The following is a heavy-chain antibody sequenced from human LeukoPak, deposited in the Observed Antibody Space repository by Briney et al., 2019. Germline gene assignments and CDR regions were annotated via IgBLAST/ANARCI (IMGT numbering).Heavy chain of an antibody. Sequence: SETLSLTCTVSGGSISSYYWSWIRQPPGKRLEWIGYIYYSGSTNYNPSLKSRVTISVDTSKNQFSLKLSSVTAADTAVYYCARTARMATPPGYYFDYWGQGTLVTVSS. CDR2: IYYSGST. CDR1: GGSISSYY. V-gene: IGHV4-59*01. D-gene: IGHD5-24*01. J-gene: IGHJ4*02. CDR3: ARTARMATPPGYYFDY.